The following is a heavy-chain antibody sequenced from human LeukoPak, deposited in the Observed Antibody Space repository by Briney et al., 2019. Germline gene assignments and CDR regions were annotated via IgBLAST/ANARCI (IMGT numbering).Heavy chain of an antibody. Sequence: PRGSLRLSCAASGFTFDDYAMHWVRQAPGKGLEWVSGISWNSGSIGYADSVEGRFTISRDNAKNSLYLQMNSLRAEDTALYYCAKDIGYSYGHGSYFDYWGQGTLVTVSS. D-gene: IGHD5-18*01. CDR3: AKDIGYSYGHGSYFDY. V-gene: IGHV3-9*01. CDR2: ISWNSGSI. CDR1: GFTFDDYA. J-gene: IGHJ4*02.